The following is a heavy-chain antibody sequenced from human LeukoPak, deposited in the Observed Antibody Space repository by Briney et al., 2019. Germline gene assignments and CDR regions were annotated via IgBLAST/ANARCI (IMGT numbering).Heavy chain of an antibody. CDR2: IYDSGST. D-gene: IGHD4-11*01. CDR3: ARGGYSNYVGRYYYYMDV. Sequence: SETLSLTCTVSGGSISSGAYDWSWIRQHPGKGLEWIGYIYDSGSTYYNPSLKSRVTISVDTSKNKFSLRLSSVTAADTAVYYCARGGYSNYVGRYYYYMDVWGKGTTVTVSS. J-gene: IGHJ6*03. CDR1: GGSISSGAYD. V-gene: IGHV4-31*03.